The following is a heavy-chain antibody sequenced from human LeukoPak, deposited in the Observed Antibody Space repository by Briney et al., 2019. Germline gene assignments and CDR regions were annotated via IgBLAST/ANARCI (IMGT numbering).Heavy chain of an antibody. CDR2: IIVRDGNT. CDR1: GYTFSFG. CDR3: ARDRYYGLGSHPEGGGMDV. Sequence: ASVKVSCKASGYTFSFGITWVRQAPGQGLEWMGWIIVRDGNTEYAQKFQDRVTMTTDTSTTTAYMELTSLRSDDTAMYYCARDRYYGLGSHPEGGGMDVWGQGTTVTVSS. V-gene: IGHV1-18*01. D-gene: IGHD3-10*01. J-gene: IGHJ6*02.